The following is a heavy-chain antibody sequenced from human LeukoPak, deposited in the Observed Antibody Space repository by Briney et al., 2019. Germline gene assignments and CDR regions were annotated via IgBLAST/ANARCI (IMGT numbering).Heavy chain of an antibody. CDR1: GFTFSNYG. D-gene: IGHD1-26*01. J-gene: IGHJ3*02. V-gene: IGHV3-30*03. CDR2: ISYDGINK. Sequence: PGGSLRLSCAASGFTFSNYGMHWVRQAPGKGLEWVAVISYDGINKYYADPVKGRFTISRDNSRNTLYLQMNSLRAEDTAMYYCARVRVVWDLDDAFDIWGQGTKVTVSS. CDR3: ARVRVVWDLDDAFDI.